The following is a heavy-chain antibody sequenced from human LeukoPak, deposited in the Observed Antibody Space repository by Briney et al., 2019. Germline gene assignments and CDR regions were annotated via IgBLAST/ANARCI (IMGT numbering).Heavy chain of an antibody. CDR3: ARYFSDGSGKNGIDV. D-gene: IGHD3-10*01. J-gene: IGHJ6*02. V-gene: IGHV4-39*07. Sequence: PSETLSLTCTVSGGSISTSSYYWGWIRQPPGKGLEWIGSIYYSGSTFYNPSLRGRVTISVDTSKNQFSLKLSSVTAADTAVYYCARYFSDGSGKNGIDVWGQGTTVTVSS. CDR1: GGSISTSSYY. CDR2: IYYSGST.